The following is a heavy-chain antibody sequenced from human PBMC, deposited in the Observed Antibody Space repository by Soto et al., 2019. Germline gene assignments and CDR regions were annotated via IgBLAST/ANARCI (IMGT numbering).Heavy chain of an antibody. Sequence: RASVKVSCKASGYSFTDYHIHWVRQAPGQGLEWLGRINPKGGGTSTAQKFQGWVTMTRDRSISTVYMELTRLRSDDTAVYFCARGHSTDCSNGVCSFFYNHEMDVWGQGTTVTVSS. CDR3: ARGHSTDCSNGVCSFFYNHEMDV. J-gene: IGHJ6*02. V-gene: IGHV1-2*04. CDR1: GYSFTDYH. CDR2: INPKGGGT. D-gene: IGHD2-8*01.